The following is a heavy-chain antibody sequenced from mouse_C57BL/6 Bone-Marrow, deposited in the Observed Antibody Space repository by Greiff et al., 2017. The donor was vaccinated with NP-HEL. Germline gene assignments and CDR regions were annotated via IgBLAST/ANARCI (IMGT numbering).Heavy chain of an antibody. CDR1: GYTFTSYN. Sequence: QVQLKESGAELVRPGASVKMSCKASGYTFTSYNMHWVKQTPRQGLEWIGAIYPGNGDTSYNQKFKGKATLTVDRSSSTAYMQLSSLTSEDSAVYFCARCYYDYVNFDYWGQGTTLTVSS. V-gene: IGHV1-12*01. J-gene: IGHJ2*01. CDR3: ARCYYDYVNFDY. D-gene: IGHD2-4*01. CDR2: IYPGNGDT.